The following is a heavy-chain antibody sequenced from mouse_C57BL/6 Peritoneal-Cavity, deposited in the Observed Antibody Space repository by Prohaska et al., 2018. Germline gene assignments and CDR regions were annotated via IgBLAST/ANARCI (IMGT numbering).Heavy chain of an antibody. J-gene: IGHJ3*01. CDR2: ISSGSSTI. CDR3: ARVHGSAWFAY. Sequence: EVQLVESGGGLVKPGGSLKLSCAASGFTFSDYGMHWVRQDPRKGLEWVSYISSGSSTIYYADTVKGRFTISRDNAKNTLFLQMTGLRSEDTAMYYCARVHGSAWFAYWGQGTLVTVSA. D-gene: IGHD2-2*01. V-gene: IGHV5-17*01. CDR1: GFTFSDYG.